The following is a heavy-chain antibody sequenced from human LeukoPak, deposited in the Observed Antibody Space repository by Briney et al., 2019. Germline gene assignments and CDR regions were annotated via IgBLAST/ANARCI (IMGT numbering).Heavy chain of an antibody. CDR1: GGSFSGYY. J-gene: IGHJ3*02. CDR3: ARAKTGTTWGGTFDM. V-gene: IGHV4-34*01. D-gene: IGHD1-7*01. CDR2: INHSGST. Sequence: SETLSLTCAVYGGSFSGYYWSWIRQPPGKGLEWIGEINHSGSTNYNPSLKSRVTMSVDTSKNQFSLKLSSVTAADTVVYYCARAKTGTTWGGTFDMWGQGTMVTVSS.